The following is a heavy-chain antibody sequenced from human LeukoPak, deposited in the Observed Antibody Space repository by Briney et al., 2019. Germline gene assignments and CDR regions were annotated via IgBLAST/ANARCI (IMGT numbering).Heavy chain of an antibody. CDR2: IYCSGST. V-gene: IGHV4-59*01. CDR3: ARDVGSHNAFDI. J-gene: IGHJ3*02. D-gene: IGHD1-26*01. CDR1: GGSISSYY. Sequence: PSETLSLTCTVSGGSISSYYWSWIRQPPGKGLEWIGYIYCSGSTNYNPSLKSRVTISVDTSKNQFSLKLSSVTAADTAVYYCARDVGSHNAFDIWGQGTMVTVSS.